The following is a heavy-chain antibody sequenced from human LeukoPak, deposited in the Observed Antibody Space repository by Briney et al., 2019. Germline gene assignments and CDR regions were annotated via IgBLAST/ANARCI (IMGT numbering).Heavy chain of an antibody. J-gene: IGHJ4*02. CDR2: ISGSGGTT. CDR1: GFTFSTYA. V-gene: IGHV3-23*01. D-gene: IGHD2-15*01. CDR3: GKSIGGVVVVAADY. Sequence: GGSLRLSCAASGFTFSTYAMTWVRQAPGKGLEWVSVISGSGGTTYYADSVKGRFTLSRDNSKNTVFLQMNSLRAEDTAVYYCGKSIGGVVVVAADYWGQGTLVTVSS.